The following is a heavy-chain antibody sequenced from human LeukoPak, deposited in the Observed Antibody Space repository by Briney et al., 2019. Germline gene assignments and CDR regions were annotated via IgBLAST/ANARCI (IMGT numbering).Heavy chain of an antibody. CDR2: VYYSGST. D-gene: IGHD3-22*01. V-gene: IGHV4-59*08. Sequence: SETLSLTCTVSGGSISSYCWSWIRQPPGKGLEWLGFVYYSGSTIYNPSLKSRVTISVDTSKNQFSLKLSSVTAADTAVYYCARRGDPSYFDSSGYSFGHFDFWGQGTLVTVSS. CDR3: ARRGDPSYFDSSGYSFGHFDF. J-gene: IGHJ4*02. CDR1: GGSISSYC.